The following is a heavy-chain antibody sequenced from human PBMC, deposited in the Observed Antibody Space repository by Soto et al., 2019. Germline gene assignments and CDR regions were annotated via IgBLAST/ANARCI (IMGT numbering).Heavy chain of an antibody. V-gene: IGHV4-59*01. CDR1: GLSISSYY. D-gene: IGHD3-22*01. CDR2: IYNSEST. CDR3: AREGESSGYHF. Sequence: LTCTVAGLSISSYYLSWIRQPPGKGLEWIGYIYNSESTNYNPSLRSRVTISVDTSKNQFSLKLSSVTAADTAVYYCAREGESSGYHFWGQGTLVTVSS. J-gene: IGHJ4*02.